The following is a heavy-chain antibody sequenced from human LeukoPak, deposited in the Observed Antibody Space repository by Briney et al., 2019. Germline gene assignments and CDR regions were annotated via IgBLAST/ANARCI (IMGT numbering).Heavy chain of an antibody. J-gene: IGHJ3*02. CDR1: GFTFSSYE. D-gene: IGHD2-2*01. CDR3: ARVISPPQLLPDAFDI. V-gene: IGHV3-48*03. CDR2: IIRSVSTI. Sequence: GGSLRLSCAASGFTFSSYEMNWVRQAPGKGLEWVSYIIRSVSTIYYADSVKGRFTISRDNAKNSLYLQMNSLRAEDTAVYYCARVISPPQLLPDAFDIWGQGTMVTVSS.